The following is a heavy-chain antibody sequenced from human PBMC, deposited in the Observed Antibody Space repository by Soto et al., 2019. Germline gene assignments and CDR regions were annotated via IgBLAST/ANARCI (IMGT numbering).Heavy chain of an antibody. J-gene: IGHJ3*02. Sequence: GASVKVSCKASGYTFNSYGISWVRQAPGQGLEWMGWISAYNGNTNYAQKLQGRVTMTTDTSTSTAYMELRSLRSDDTAVYYCARDKWGLVVPDAFDIWGQGTMDTVSS. D-gene: IGHD3-22*01. CDR3: ARDKWGLVVPDAFDI. CDR1: GYTFNSYG. V-gene: IGHV1-18*01. CDR2: ISAYNGNT.